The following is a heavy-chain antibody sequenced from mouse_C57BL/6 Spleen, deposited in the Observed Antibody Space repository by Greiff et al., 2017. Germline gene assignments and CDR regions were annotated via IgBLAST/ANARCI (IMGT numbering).Heavy chain of an antibody. CDR1: GYAFSSYW. D-gene: IGHD1-1*01. V-gene: IGHV1-80*01. CDR2: IYPGDGDT. Sequence: VKLQESGAELVKPGASVKISCKASGYAFSSYWMNWVKQRPGKGLEWIGQIYPGDGDTNYNGKFKGKATLTADKSSSTAYMQLSSLTSEDSAVYFGARGDYYGSRYYAMDYWGQGTSVTVSS. J-gene: IGHJ4*01. CDR3: ARGDYYGSRYYAMDY.